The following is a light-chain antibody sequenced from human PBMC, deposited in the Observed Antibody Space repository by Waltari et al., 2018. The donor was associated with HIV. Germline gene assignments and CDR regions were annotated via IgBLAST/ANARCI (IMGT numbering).Light chain of an antibody. V-gene: IGLV1-44*01. Sequence: QSVLTQPPSASGTPGQRVTISCSGRRSNIGSNPVSWYQQLPGTAPKLLISDNNQRPSGVPDRFAGSKSGSSASLAITGLQAEDEAHYYCQSFDSSLTTSGVIFGGGTKLTVL. CDR1: RSNIGSNP. J-gene: IGLJ2*01. CDR3: QSFDSSLTTSGVI. CDR2: DNN.